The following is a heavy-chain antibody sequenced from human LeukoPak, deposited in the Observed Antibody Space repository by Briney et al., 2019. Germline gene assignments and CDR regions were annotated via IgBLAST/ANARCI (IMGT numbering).Heavy chain of an antibody. Sequence: MSSETLSLTCTVSGGSISSGSYYWNWIRHPAGKGLEWIGRIYTSGSTNYNPSLKSRVTISVDTTKNQFSLKLSSVTAADTAVYYCARGHSTPLEAHFDYWGQGTLVTVSS. J-gene: IGHJ4*02. CDR3: ARGHSTPLEAHFDY. V-gene: IGHV4-61*02. CDR1: GGSISSGSYY. CDR2: IYTSGST. D-gene: IGHD6-13*01.